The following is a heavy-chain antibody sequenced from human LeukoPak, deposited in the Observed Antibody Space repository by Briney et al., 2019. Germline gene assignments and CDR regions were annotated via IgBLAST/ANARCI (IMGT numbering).Heavy chain of an antibody. CDR1: GFTFSSYA. CDR2: ISGSGGST. V-gene: IGHV3-23*01. CDR3: AKAFYYYDSSGYYGPFDC. J-gene: IGHJ4*02. Sequence: GGSLRLSCAASGFTFSSYAMSWVPQSPGKGVEWFSAISGSGGSTYYADSVKGRFTISRDNSKNTLYLQMNSLRAEDTAVYYCAKAFYYYDSSGYYGPFDCWGQGTLVTVSS. D-gene: IGHD3-22*01.